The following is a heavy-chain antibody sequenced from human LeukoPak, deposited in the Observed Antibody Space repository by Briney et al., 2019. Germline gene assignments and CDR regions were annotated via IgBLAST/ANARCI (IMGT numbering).Heavy chain of an antibody. V-gene: IGHV4-4*07. Sequence: SETLSLTCTVSGGSISSYYWSWIRQPAGKGLEWIGRIYTSGSTNYNPSLKSRVTISVDTSKNQLSLKLSSVTAADTAVYYCARVAAGIGFFQHWGQGTLVTVSS. D-gene: IGHD6-13*01. CDR3: ARVAAGIGFFQH. J-gene: IGHJ1*01. CDR1: GGSISSYY. CDR2: IYTSGST.